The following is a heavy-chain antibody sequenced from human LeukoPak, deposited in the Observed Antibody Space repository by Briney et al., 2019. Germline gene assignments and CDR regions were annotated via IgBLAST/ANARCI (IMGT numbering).Heavy chain of an antibody. D-gene: IGHD3-9*01. CDR2: INHSGST. Sequence: SETLSLTCAVYGGSFSGYYWSWIRQPPGKGLEWIGEINHSGSTNYNPSLKSRVTISVDTSKNQFSLKLSSVTAADTAVYYCARLGYDILTGYYQNAFDIWGRGTMVTVSS. CDR1: GGSFSGYY. V-gene: IGHV4-34*01. CDR3: ARLGYDILTGYYQNAFDI. J-gene: IGHJ3*02.